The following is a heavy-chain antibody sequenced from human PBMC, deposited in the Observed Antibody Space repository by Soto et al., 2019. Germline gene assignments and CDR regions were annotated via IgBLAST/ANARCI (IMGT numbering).Heavy chain of an antibody. CDR3: ARVTMVRGVIRYYYYGMDV. D-gene: IGHD3-10*01. CDR1: GYTFTSYG. Sequence: ASVKVSCKASGYTFTSYGISWVRQAPGQGLEWMGWISAYNGNTNYAQKLQGRVTMTTDTSTSTAYMELRSLRSDDTAVYYCARVTMVRGVIRYYYYGMDVWGQGTTVTV. V-gene: IGHV1-18*01. CDR2: ISAYNGNT. J-gene: IGHJ6*02.